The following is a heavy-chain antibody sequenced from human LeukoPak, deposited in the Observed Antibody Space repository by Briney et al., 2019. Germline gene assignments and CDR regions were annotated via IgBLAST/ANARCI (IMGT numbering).Heavy chain of an antibody. Sequence: ASVKVSCKASGYTFTSYGISWVRQAPGQGLEWMGWISAYNGNTNYAQKLQGRVTMTRDTSTSTVYMELSSLRSEDTAVYYCARDDYGDYAVDYWGQGTLVTVSS. D-gene: IGHD4-17*01. CDR1: GYTFTSYG. V-gene: IGHV1-18*01. CDR2: ISAYNGNT. J-gene: IGHJ4*02. CDR3: ARDDYGDYAVDY.